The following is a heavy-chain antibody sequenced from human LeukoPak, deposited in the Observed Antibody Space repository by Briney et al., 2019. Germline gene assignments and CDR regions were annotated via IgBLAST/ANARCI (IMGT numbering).Heavy chain of an antibody. V-gene: IGHV3-21*01. J-gene: IGHJ4*02. CDR2: ISSSGSI. Sequence: GGSLRLSCAASGFPFSSYSMNWVRQAPGKGLEWVSSISSSGSISYVDSVKGRLTISRDNAKNSLYLQLNSLRAEDTAVYYCARMRSGWYFDSWGQGTLVTVSS. CDR1: GFPFSSYS. CDR3: ARMRSGWYFDS. D-gene: IGHD6-19*01.